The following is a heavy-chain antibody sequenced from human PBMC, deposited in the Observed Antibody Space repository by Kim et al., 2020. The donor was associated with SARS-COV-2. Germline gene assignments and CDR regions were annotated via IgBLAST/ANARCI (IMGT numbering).Heavy chain of an antibody. D-gene: IGHD1-26*01. J-gene: IGHJ4*02. Sequence: GGSLRLSCAASGLTFNNAWMSWVRQAPGKGLEWVGRVKSKTDGGTIDYAAPVKGRFTISREDSKNTVYLQMNSLKTEDTAVYYCSTGTSVGGWGQGTLVTVSS. CDR1: GLTFNNAW. CDR3: STGTSVGG. V-gene: IGHV3-15*01. CDR2: VKSKTDGGTI.